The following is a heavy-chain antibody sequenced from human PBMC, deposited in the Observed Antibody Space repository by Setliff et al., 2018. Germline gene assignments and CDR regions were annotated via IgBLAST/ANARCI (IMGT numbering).Heavy chain of an antibody. CDR3: ARINCSSTSCYAGTRGYFDY. V-gene: IGHV3-23*01. CDR2: ISSSSGGST. D-gene: IGHD2-2*01. J-gene: IGHJ4*02. CDR1: GFTFSSYS. Sequence: GSLRLSCAASGFTFSSYSMNWVRQAPGKGLEWVSSISSSSGGSTYYADSVKGRFTISRDNSKNTLYLQMNSLRAEDTAVYYCARINCSSTSCYAGTRGYFDYWGQGTLVTVSS.